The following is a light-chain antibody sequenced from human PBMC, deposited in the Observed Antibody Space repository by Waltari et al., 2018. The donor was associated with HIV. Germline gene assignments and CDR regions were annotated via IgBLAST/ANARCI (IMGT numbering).Light chain of an antibody. V-gene: IGLV2-14*03. CDR1: SCDISTYTF. CDR2: DVD. J-gene: IGLJ2*01. CDR3: SSYTTTNTVV. Sequence: QSALTQPASVSGSPGQSITISCSGTSCDISTYTFFYWYQKHPDKAPKLLIYDVDTRPSGVPRRFSGSKSGDTASLTISAIQADDDADYFCSSYTTTNTVVFGGGTKVSVL.